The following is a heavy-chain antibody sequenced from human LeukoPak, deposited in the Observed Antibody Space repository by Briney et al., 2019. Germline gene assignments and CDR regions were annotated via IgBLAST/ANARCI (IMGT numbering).Heavy chain of an antibody. D-gene: IGHD3-10*01. J-gene: IGHJ3*02. CDR3: ARGRRDDAFDI. CDR2: ISSSSSYK. V-gene: IGHV3-21*01. Sequence: AGSMRLSCAASGFTFSSYSLNWVRQAPGKGLEWVSSISSSSSYKYYADSVKGRFTISRDNAKNSLYVQMNSLRAEDTAVYYCARGRRDDAFDIWGQGTMVTVSS. CDR1: GFTFSSYS.